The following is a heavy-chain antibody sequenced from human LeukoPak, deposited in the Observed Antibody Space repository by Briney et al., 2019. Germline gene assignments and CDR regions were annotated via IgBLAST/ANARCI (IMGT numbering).Heavy chain of an antibody. CDR1: GGSISSYY. V-gene: IGHV4-34*01. J-gene: IGHJ4*02. CDR3: AGAEICGGDCFWRQLNDY. Sequence: PSETLSLTCTVSGGSISSYYWSWIRQPPGKGLEWIGEINHSGSTNYNPSLKSRVTISVDTSKNQFSLKLSSVTAADTAVYYCAGAEICGGDCFWRQLNDYWGQGTLVTVSS. CDR2: INHSGST. D-gene: IGHD2-21*02.